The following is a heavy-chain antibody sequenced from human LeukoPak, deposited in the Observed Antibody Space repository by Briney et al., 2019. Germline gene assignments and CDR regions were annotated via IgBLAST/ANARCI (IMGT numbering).Heavy chain of an antibody. CDR3: AKDLGIRYFDWLPPVDY. CDR1: GXTFSSYA. Sequence: GGSLRLSCAASGXTFSSYAMSWVRQAPGKGLEWVSAISGSGGSTYYADSVKGRFTISRDNSKNTLYLQMNSLRAEDTAVYYCAKDLGIRYFDWLPPVDYWGQGTLVTVSS. CDR2: ISGSGGST. V-gene: IGHV3-23*01. J-gene: IGHJ4*02. D-gene: IGHD3-9*01.